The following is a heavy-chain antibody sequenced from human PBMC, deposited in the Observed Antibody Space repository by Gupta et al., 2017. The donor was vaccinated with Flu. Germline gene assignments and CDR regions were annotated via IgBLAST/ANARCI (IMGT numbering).Heavy chain of an antibody. D-gene: IGHD1-26*01. CDR2: TYYRSKWDK. J-gene: IGHJ4*02. V-gene: IGHV6-1*01. CDR3: ARALSGSFF. Sequence: SVSSTSAAWNWIRQSPARGIEWLGRTYYRSKWDKEYAVSVKSRITINTDTSKNQFSLQLNSVTPEDTAVYDCARALSGSFFGGQGTLVTVSS. CDR1: SVSSTSAA.